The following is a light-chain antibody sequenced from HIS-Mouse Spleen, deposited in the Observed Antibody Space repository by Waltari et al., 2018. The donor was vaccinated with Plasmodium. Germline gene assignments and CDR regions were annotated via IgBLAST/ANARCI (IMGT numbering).Light chain of an antibody. CDR2: EDS. CDR1: ALPKKY. J-gene: IGLJ3*02. CDR3: YSTDSSGNHRV. Sequence: SYELTQPPSVSVSPGQTARITCSGVALPKKYAYWYQQKPGQAPVLVIYEDSKRPSGIPERFSGSSSGTMATLTISGAQVEDEADYYCYSTDSSGNHRVFGGGTKLTVL. V-gene: IGLV3-10*01.